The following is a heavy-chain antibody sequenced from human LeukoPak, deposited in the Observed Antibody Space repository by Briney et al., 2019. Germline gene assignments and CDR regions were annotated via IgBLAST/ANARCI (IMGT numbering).Heavy chain of an antibody. J-gene: IGHJ6*03. CDR1: GGSISSYY. Sequence: PSETLSLTCTVSGGSISSYYWSWIRQPPGKGLEWVGYIYYSGSTNYNPSLKSRVTISVDTSKNQFSLKLSSVTAADTAVYYCASNDFWSGRSHYYYYMDVWGKGTTVTVSS. CDR3: ASNDFWSGRSHYYYYMDV. CDR2: IYYSGST. D-gene: IGHD3-3*01. V-gene: IGHV4-59*01.